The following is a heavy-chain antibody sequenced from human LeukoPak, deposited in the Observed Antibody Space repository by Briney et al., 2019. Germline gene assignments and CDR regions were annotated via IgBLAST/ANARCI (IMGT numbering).Heavy chain of an antibody. CDR3: VRYCRSTAVYTRAVDY. D-gene: IGHD2-2*01. V-gene: IGHV4-38-2*02. CDR2: IYHSGST. CDR1: SYSITSGYN. Sequence: MPSETLSLTCTVSSYSITSGYNWAWIRQPPGKVLERIGSIYHSGSTYYNPCVKRRVTISVDTSKNKFSLKLSAVTAPDTAVYYCVRYCRSTAVYTRAVDYSGQGTLVTVSS. J-gene: IGHJ4*02.